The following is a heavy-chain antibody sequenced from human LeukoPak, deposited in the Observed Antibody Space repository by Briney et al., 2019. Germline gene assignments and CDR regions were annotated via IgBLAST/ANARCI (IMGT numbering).Heavy chain of an antibody. CDR2: IYPGDFDT. CDR1: GYSFTSHW. Sequence: GESLKISCKGSGYSFTSHWIGWVRQMPGKGLEGMGVIYPGDFDTRYSPSFQGQVTISADKSISTAYLQWSSLKASDTAMYYCARLRGSGPTEVDPWGQGTLVTASS. CDR3: ARLRGSGPTEVDP. V-gene: IGHV5-51*01. D-gene: IGHD2-15*01. J-gene: IGHJ5*02.